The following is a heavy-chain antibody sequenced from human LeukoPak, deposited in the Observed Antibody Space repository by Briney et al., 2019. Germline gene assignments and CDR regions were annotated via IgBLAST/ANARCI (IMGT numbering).Heavy chain of an antibody. CDR1: GFTFSSYS. D-gene: IGHD6-19*01. Sequence: HPGGSLRLSCAASGFTFSSYSMNWVRQAPGKGLEWVSYISSSSSTTYYADSVKGRFTISRDNSKNTLYLQMDSLRAEDTAVYYCARDAVVAGTGYYYYYGMDVWGQGTTVTVSS. J-gene: IGHJ6*02. CDR3: ARDAVVAGTGYYYYYGMDV. V-gene: IGHV3-48*01. CDR2: ISSSSSTT.